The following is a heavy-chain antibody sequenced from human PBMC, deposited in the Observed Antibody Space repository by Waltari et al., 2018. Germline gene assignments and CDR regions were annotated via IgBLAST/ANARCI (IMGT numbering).Heavy chain of an antibody. CDR3: ARVGNDFWSGYYIGPSHAYYFDY. CDR1: GGSISSYY. J-gene: IGHJ4*02. V-gene: IGHV4-59*01. CDR2: IYYSGST. D-gene: IGHD3-3*01. Sequence: QVQLQESGPGLVKPSETLSLTCTVSGGSISSYYWSWIRQPPGKGLEWIGYIYYSGSTNYNPALKSRVTISVDTSKNQFSLKLSSVTAADTAVYYCARVGNDFWSGYYIGPSHAYYFDYWGQGTLVTVSS.